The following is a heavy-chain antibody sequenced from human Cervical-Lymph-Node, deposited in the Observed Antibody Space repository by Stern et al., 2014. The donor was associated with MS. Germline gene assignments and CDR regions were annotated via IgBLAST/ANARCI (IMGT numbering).Heavy chain of an antibody. J-gene: IGHJ6*02. Sequence: VQLADSGAEVKKPGSSVNASCKASGPTFSSYGISWVRQAPGQALAWMGGIIPIFGTPNYAQKFQGRVTITADESTSTAYMELSSLRSEDTAVYSCAGLNSAYYYGMDVWGQGTTVTVSS. V-gene: IGHV1-69*01. CDR3: AGLNSAYYYGMDV. D-gene: IGHD1-1*01. CDR2: IIPIFGTP. CDR1: GPTFSSYG.